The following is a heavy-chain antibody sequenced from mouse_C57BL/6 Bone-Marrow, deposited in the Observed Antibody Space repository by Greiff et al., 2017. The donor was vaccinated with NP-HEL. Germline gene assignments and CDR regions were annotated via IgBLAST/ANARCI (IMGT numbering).Heavy chain of an antibody. CDR2: TFYSGIT. CDR3: ARAGVGYWYFDV. CDR1: GFSINSDCY. J-gene: IGHJ1*03. V-gene: IGHV3-3*01. Sequence: EVQRVESGPSLVRPSQTLSLTCTVTGFSINSDCYWIWIRQFPGNKLEYIGYTFYSGITYYNPSLESRTYITRDTSKNQFSLKLSSVTTEDTATYYCARAGVGYWYFDVWGTGTTVTVSS. D-gene: IGHD1-3*01.